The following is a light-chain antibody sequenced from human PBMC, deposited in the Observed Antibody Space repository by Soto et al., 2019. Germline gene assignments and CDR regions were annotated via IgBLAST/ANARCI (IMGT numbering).Light chain of an antibody. CDR2: EAT. V-gene: IGLV2-23*02. CDR3: CSFAGGATFV. Sequence: QSALTQPASVSGSPGQSITISCSGTSNDVGGYDLVSCYQQHPGKAPRLIIYEATKRPSGVSDRFSASKSGNTASLTISALQAEDEAYYSCCSFAGGATFVFGGGTKVTVL. J-gene: IGLJ2*01. CDR1: SNDVGGYDL.